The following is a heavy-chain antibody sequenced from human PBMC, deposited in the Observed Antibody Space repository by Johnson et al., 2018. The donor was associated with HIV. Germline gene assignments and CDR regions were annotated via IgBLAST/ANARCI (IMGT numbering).Heavy chain of an antibody. D-gene: IGHD2/OR15-2a*01. V-gene: IGHV3-20*01. CDR1: SFFFDDYG. Sequence: VQLVESGGGLERPGGSLRLSSAASSFFFDDYGMTWVRQPPGKGLECVAGINWNGGSTRYTDAVKGRFTISRDNAKNSLYLQMNSLRAEDASVYHCAKDKFLKGIIGNAFDIWGQGKMVTVSS. CDR2: INWNGGST. J-gene: IGHJ3*02. CDR3: AKDKFLKGIIGNAFDI.